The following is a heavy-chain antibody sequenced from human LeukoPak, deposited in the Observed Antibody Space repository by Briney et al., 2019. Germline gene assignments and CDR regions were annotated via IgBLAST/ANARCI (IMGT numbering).Heavy chain of an antibody. CDR1: GFTFSSYS. CDR3: ARDAHIVRGVNPLDY. J-gene: IGHJ4*02. CDR2: VSYSSSTI. Sequence: GGSLRLSCAASGFTFSSYSMKWVRQAPGKGLEWISYVSYSSSTIYYADSVKGRFTISRDNAKNSLYLQMNSLRDEDTAVYYCARDAHIVRGVNPLDYWGQGTLVTVSS. D-gene: IGHD3-10*01. V-gene: IGHV3-48*02.